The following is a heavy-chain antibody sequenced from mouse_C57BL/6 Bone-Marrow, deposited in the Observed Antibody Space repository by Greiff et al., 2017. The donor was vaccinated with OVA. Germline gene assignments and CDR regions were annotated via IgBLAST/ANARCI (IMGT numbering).Heavy chain of an antibody. V-gene: IGHV7-3*01. Sequence: EVQVVESGGGLVQPGGSLSLSCAASGFTFTDYYMSWVRQPPGQALEWLGFIRNKANGYTTEYSASVKGRFTISRDNSQSILYLQMNALRAEDSATYYCARSYYSNPLAYWGQGTLVTVSA. CDR3: ARSYYSNPLAY. CDR1: GFTFTDYY. D-gene: IGHD2-5*01. CDR2: IRNKANGYTT. J-gene: IGHJ3*01.